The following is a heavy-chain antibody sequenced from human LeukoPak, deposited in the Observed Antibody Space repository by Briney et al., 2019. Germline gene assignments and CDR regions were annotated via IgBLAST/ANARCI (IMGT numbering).Heavy chain of an antibody. CDR3: ARVAVAGPYYYYYGMDV. Sequence: ASVKVSCKASGYTFTSYAMNWVRQAPGQGLEWMGWINTNTGNPTYAQGFTGRFVFSLDTSVSTAYLQISSLKAEDTAVYYCARVAVAGPYYYYYGMDVWGQGTTVTVSS. CDR2: INTNTGNP. V-gene: IGHV7-4-1*02. J-gene: IGHJ6*02. D-gene: IGHD6-19*01. CDR1: GYTFTSYA.